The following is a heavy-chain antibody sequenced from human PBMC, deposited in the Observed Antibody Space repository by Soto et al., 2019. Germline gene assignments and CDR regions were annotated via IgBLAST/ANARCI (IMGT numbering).Heavy chain of an antibody. V-gene: IGHV3-48*03. J-gene: IGHJ4*02. CDR1: RFTFSIYQ. CDR3: TRNADGHFDY. CDR2: IDISGSTL. Sequence: PGGSLRLSCVGSRFTFSIYQMNWVRQAPGKGLEWVSFIDISGSTLYYSDSVKGRFTISRDNAQNSVYLQMNSLRVEDTAVYYCTRNADGHFDYWGQGTLVTVSS.